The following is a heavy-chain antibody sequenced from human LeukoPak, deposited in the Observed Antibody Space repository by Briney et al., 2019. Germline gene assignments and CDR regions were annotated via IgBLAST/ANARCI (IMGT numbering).Heavy chain of an antibody. J-gene: IGHJ3*02. CDR3: ARDQNYDGRSGLIADVFDI. CDR2: ISSSSSYT. CDR1: GFTFSSYS. V-gene: IGHV3-21*01. Sequence: PGGSLRLSCAASGFTFSSYSMNWVRQAPGKGLEWVSSISSSSSYTYYADSVKGRFTISRDKAKNSLYLQMNSLRAEDTAVYYCARDQNYDGRSGLIADVFDIWGQGTMVSVSS. D-gene: IGHD3-22*01.